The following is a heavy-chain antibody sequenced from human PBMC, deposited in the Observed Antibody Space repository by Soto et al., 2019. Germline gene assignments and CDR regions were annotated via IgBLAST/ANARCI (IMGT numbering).Heavy chain of an antibody. D-gene: IGHD3-10*01. J-gene: IGHJ5*02. V-gene: IGHV3-23*01. Sequence: GGSLRLSCAASGFMFSTTDMSWVRQAPGKGLEWLTTIEGSGEITYYADSVKGRLTISRDNSKSTVYLQMDSLTADDTAVYFCVKNSGWFNTWGQGTPVTVSS. CDR1: GFMFSTTD. CDR2: IEGSGEIT. CDR3: VKNSGWFNT.